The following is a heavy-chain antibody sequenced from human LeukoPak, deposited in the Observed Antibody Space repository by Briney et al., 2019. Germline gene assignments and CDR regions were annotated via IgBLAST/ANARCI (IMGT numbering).Heavy chain of an antibody. V-gene: IGHV3-43D*03. D-gene: IGHD3-22*01. CDR2: ISWDGGST. Sequence: GGSLRLSCAASGFTFDDYAMHWVRQAPGKGLECVSLISWDGGSTYYADSVKGRFTISRDNNKNSLYLQMNSLRTEDTALYYCATAPYDSSGIDYWSQGTLVTVSS. J-gene: IGHJ4*02. CDR3: ATAPYDSSGIDY. CDR1: GFTFDDYA.